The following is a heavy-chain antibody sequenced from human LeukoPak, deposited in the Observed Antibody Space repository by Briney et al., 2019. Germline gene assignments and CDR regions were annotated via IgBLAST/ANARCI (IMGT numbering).Heavy chain of an antibody. D-gene: IGHD2-15*01. CDR2: MSGSGGST. V-gene: IGHV3-23*01. CDR3: ARRIVVVITATPGNDAFDI. J-gene: IGHJ3*02. CDR1: GFTFSSYA. Sequence: GGSLRLSCAASGFTFSSYAMSWVRQAPGKGLELVSAMSGSGGSTYYADSVKDRCTISRDNYKNTLYLQMSSLRAEDTAVYYCARRIVVVITATPGNDAFDIWGQGTMVTVSS.